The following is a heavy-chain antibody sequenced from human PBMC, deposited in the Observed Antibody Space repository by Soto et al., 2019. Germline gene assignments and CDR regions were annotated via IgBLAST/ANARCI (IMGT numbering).Heavy chain of an antibody. Sequence: QAQLVQSGAEVKKPGASVKVSCKASGYTFYSHSISWVRQAHGQGLEWMGRISADNINTKYAQKFRGRVTMTTDTSTSTVYMVLRSLRSDDTAVYYCARCIQEDYYYGMDVWGQGTTVTVSS. CDR3: ARCIQEDYYYGMDV. J-gene: IGHJ6*02. CDR1: GYTFYSHS. D-gene: IGHD5-18*01. V-gene: IGHV1-18*01. CDR2: ISADNINT.